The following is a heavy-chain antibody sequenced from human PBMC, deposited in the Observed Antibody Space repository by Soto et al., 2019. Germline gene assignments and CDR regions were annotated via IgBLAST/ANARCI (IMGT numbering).Heavy chain of an antibody. CDR2: IYYSGST. Sequence: PSETLSLTCTVSGGSISSSSYYWGWIRQPPGKGLEWIGSIYYSGSTYYNPSLKSRVTISVDTSKNQFSLKLSSVTAADTAVYYCARQLGGEYYYYGMDVWGQGTTVTVSS. V-gene: IGHV4-39*01. CDR1: GGSISSSSYY. J-gene: IGHJ6*02. CDR3: ARQLGGEYYYYGMDV. D-gene: IGHD3-10*01.